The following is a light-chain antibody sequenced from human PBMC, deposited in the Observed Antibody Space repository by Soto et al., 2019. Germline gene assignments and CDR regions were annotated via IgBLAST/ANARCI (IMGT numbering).Light chain of an antibody. CDR3: QQYNSYST. V-gene: IGKV1-5*03. J-gene: IGKJ1*01. Sequence: DIQMTQSPSTLSGSVGDRVTITCRASQTISSWSAWYQQKPGKAPKLLIYKASSLESGVPSRFSGSGSGTEFTLTISSLQPDDFATYYCQQYNSYSTFGQGTKVDIK. CDR1: QTISSW. CDR2: KAS.